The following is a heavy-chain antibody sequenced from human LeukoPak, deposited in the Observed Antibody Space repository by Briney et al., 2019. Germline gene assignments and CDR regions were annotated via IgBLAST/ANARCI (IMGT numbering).Heavy chain of an antibody. D-gene: IGHD1-7*01. Sequence: GASVKVSCKASGYTFTSYGISWVRQAPGQGLEWMGWISAYNGNTNYAQKLQGRVTMTTDTSTSTAYMELRSLRSDDTAVYYCARVVKFYVNWNYALGYWGQGTLVTVSS. J-gene: IGHJ4*02. V-gene: IGHV1-18*01. CDR2: ISAYNGNT. CDR1: GYTFTSYG. CDR3: ARVVKFYVNWNYALGY.